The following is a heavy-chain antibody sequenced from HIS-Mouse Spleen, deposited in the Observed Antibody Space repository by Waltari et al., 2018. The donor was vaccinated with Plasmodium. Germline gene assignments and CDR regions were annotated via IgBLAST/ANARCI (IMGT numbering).Heavy chain of an antibody. D-gene: IGHD1-26*01. Sequence: QVQLVQSGAEVKKPGASVKVSCKASGYTFTSYGISWVRQAPGQGLEWMGWVSAYNGETNNAQNLQSRVTMTTDTSTSTADMELRSLRSDDTAVYYCARLLPWVHGHFDYWGQGTLVTVSS. J-gene: IGHJ4*02. CDR1: GYTFTSYG. CDR3: ARLLPWVHGHFDY. V-gene: IGHV1-18*01. CDR2: VSAYNGET.